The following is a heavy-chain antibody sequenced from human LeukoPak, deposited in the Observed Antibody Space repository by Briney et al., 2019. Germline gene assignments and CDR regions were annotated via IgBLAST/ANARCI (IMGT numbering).Heavy chain of an antibody. CDR1: GGSFSGYY. V-gene: IGHV4-34*01. CDR2: INHGGST. D-gene: IGHD1-1*01. Sequence: SETLSLTCAVYGGSFSGYYWSWIRQPPGKGLEWIGEINHGGSTNYNPSLKSRVTISVGTSKNQFSLTLSSATAADTAVYYCARDDPYYFDYWGQGTLVTVSS. CDR3: ARDDPYYFDY. J-gene: IGHJ4*02.